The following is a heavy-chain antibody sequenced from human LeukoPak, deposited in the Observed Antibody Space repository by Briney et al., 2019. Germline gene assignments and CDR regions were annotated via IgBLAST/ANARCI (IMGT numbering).Heavy chain of an antibody. CDR1: GFTVSSNY. D-gene: IGHD1-26*01. CDR2: IYSGGST. Sequence: GGSLRLSCAASGFTVSSNYMSWVRQAPGKGLEWVSVIYSGGSTYYADSVKGRSTISRDNSKNTLYLQMNSLRAEDTAVYYCARRDQVGAFDYWGQGTLVTVSS. V-gene: IGHV3-66*01. J-gene: IGHJ4*02. CDR3: ARRDQVGAFDY.